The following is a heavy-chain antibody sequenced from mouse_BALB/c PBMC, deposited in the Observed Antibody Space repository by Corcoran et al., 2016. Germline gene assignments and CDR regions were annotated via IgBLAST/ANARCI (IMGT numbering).Heavy chain of an antibody. CDR2: IYWDDDK. D-gene: IGHD1-1*01. V-gene: IGHV8-12*01. CDR1: GFSLSTSGTG. J-gene: IGHJ2*01. CDR3: ARVYYYGPFDY. Sequence: QDTLKACGPGILQPSQTHSLTCSFSGFSLSTSGTGVSWIRKPSGKGLEWRAHIYWDDDKRYNPSLKSRLTIPKDTSSNQVFLKITSVDTADTATYSCARVYYYGPFDYWGQGTTLTVSS.